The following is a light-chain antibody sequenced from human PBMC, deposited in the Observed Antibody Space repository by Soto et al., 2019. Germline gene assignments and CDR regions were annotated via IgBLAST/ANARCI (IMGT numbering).Light chain of an antibody. CDR2: WAS. CDR1: QSVLYSSNNRNS. CDR3: QQYYTTPLT. Sequence: LLPLCTAYLPVSLLSMGAINCKSRQSVLYSSNNRNSLAWYQQKPGQPPKLLIYWASTWETGVPSRFTGSGSGTDFTLTISSLQPEDVATYYCQQYYTTPLTFGGGTKVDI. J-gene: IGKJ4*01. V-gene: IGKV4-1*01.